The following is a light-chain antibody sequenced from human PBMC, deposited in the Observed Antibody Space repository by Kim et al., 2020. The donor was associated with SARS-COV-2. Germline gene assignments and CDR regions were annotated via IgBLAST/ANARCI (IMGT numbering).Light chain of an antibody. J-gene: IGKJ5*01. Sequence: GDRVTITGQASEDVSDYFNWYHQKPGEAPKVLIRDAANLESGVPSRFSRGGYGTEFSLTISSVQPEDMGTYYCQQYDAPPFTFGQGTRLGIK. V-gene: IGKV1-33*01. CDR3: QQYDAPPFT. CDR2: DAA. CDR1: EDVSDY.